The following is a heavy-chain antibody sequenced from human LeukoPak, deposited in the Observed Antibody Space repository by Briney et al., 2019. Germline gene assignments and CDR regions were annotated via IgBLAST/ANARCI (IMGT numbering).Heavy chain of an antibody. Sequence: ASVKVSCKASGYTFTSNYIHWVRQAPGQGLEWMGWINPNSGGTNYAQKFQGWVTMTRDTSISTAYMELSRLRSDDTAVYYCARGPEAVAGQVYYYYGMDVWGQGTTVTVSS. D-gene: IGHD6-19*01. CDR3: ARGPEAVAGQVYYYYGMDV. CDR2: INPNSGGT. J-gene: IGHJ6*02. CDR1: GYTFTSNY. V-gene: IGHV1-2*04.